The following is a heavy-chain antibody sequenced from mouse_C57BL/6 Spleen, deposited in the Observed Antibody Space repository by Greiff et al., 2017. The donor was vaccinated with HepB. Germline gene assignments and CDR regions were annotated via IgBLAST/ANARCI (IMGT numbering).Heavy chain of an antibody. V-gene: IGHV1-15*01. CDR3: TRTPFYYGSSHWYFDV. CDR1: GYTFTDYE. CDR2: IDPETGGT. J-gene: IGHJ1*03. Sequence: VKLMESGAELVRPGASVTLSCKASGYTFTDYEMHWVKQTPVHGLEWIGAIDPETGGTAYNQKFKGKAILTADKSSSTAYMELRSLTSEDSAVYYCTRTPFYYGSSHWYFDVWGTGTTVTVSS. D-gene: IGHD1-1*01.